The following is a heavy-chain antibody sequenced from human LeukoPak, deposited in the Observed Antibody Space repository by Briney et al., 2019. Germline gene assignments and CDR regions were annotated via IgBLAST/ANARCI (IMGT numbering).Heavy chain of an antibody. CDR2: IYTSGST. V-gene: IGHV4-4*07. Sequence: SETLSLTCTVSGGSISSYYWSWIRQPAGKGLEWIGHIYTSGSTNYNPSLKSRVTMSVDTSKNQFSLKLSSVTAADTAVYYCARGEYYYDSSGYSPFDYWGQGTLVTVSS. CDR1: GGSISSYY. CDR3: ARGEYYYDSSGYSPFDY. J-gene: IGHJ4*02. D-gene: IGHD3-22*01.